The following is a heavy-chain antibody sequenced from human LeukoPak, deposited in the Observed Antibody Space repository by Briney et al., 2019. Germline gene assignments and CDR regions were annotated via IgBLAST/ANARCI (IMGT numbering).Heavy chain of an antibody. D-gene: IGHD5-24*01. CDR3: AKEPVEMATTTYFDY. Sequence: GGSLRLSCAASGFTFSIYSMSWVPQAPGKGLEWVSAISGSGGSTHYADSVKGRFTISRDNSKNTLYLQMNSLRAEDTAVYYCAKEPVEMATTTYFDYWGQGTLVTVSS. CDR1: GFTFSIYS. J-gene: IGHJ4*02. CDR2: ISGSGGST. V-gene: IGHV3-23*01.